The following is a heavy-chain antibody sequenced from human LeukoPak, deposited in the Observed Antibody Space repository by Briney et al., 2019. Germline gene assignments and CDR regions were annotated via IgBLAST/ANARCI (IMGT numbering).Heavy chain of an antibody. Sequence: SETLSLTCAVYGGSFSGYYWSRIRQPPGKGLEWIGEINHSGSTNYNPSLKSRVTISVDTSKNQFSLKLSSVTAADTAVYYCARRGSGFGELEYYGYYYYYYMDVWGKGTTVTISS. CDR3: ARRGSGFGELEYYGYYYYYYMDV. V-gene: IGHV4-34*01. CDR1: GGSFSGYY. CDR2: INHSGST. D-gene: IGHD3-10*01. J-gene: IGHJ6*03.